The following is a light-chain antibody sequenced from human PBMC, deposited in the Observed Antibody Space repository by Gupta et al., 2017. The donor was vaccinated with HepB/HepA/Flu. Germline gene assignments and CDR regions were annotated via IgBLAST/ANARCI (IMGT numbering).Light chain of an antibody. V-gene: IGKV3-15*01. Sequence: EIVMTQSPATLFVSPGERATLSCRASQSVSGSVAWYQHRPGQPLRLLIYGASTRATGVPVRFSGSGSGTEFTLTITSLQSEDFALYYCQQYYLWPPITFGQGTRLETK. J-gene: IGKJ5*01. CDR1: QSVSGS. CDR2: GAS. CDR3: QQYYLWPPIT.